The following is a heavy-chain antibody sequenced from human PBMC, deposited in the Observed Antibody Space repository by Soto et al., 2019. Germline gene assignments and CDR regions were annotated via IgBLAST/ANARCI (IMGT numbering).Heavy chain of an antibody. CDR2: INPSGGST. Sequence: AASVKVSCKASGYTFTSYYMHWVRQAPGQGLEWMGIINPSGGSTSYAQKFQGRVTMTRDTSTSTVYMELSSLRSEDTAVYYCASAYYYDSSGNYRDAKPIEFDYWGQGALVTVSS. CDR1: GYTFTSYY. CDR3: ASAYYYDSSGNYRDAKPIEFDY. J-gene: IGHJ4*02. D-gene: IGHD3-22*01. V-gene: IGHV1-46*01.